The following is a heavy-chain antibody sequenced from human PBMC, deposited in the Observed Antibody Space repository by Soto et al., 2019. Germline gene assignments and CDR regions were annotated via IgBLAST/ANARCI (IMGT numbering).Heavy chain of an antibody. Sequence: QLQLQESGPGLVKPSETLSLTCSVSGGSISTSSYFWGWIRQPPGKGLDWVGAVHYSGSANYRSSLQSRVTISRDTSQNQFSLSLRSVTAADTAVYYCARHRWGSGSYSGLLDFWGQGALVTVSS. CDR3: ARHRWGSGSYSGLLDF. CDR1: GGSISTSSYF. V-gene: IGHV4-39*01. CDR2: VHYSGSA. J-gene: IGHJ4*02. D-gene: IGHD3-10*01.